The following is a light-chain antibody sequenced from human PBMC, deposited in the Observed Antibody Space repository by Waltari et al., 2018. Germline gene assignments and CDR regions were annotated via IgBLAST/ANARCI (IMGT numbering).Light chain of an antibody. CDR2: KVS. Sequence: DIQMTQSPSPRSASVGDRVTITCRASQSISNGLAWYQQKPGKAPRLLIFKVSSLESGVPSRFSGSGSGTEFTLTIRSLQPDDFATYYCQQYNSYWTFGQGTRVEIK. CDR1: QSISNG. V-gene: IGKV1-5*03. CDR3: QQYNSYWT. J-gene: IGKJ1*01.